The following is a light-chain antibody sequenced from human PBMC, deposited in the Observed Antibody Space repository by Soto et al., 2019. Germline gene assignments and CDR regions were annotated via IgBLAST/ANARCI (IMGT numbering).Light chain of an antibody. CDR1: QDIGNL. CDR3: QHADSFPLS. Sequence: DIPMTQSPSSVSASVVDRVTLTCRARQDIGNLLAWYQQKPGKAPKLLIYFGANLQAWVPSQFSGSGSGTDSNLTSSSLQPEDLASYDCQHADSFPLSFGRGIRVQSK. V-gene: IGKV1-12*01. CDR2: FGA. J-gene: IGKJ2*03.